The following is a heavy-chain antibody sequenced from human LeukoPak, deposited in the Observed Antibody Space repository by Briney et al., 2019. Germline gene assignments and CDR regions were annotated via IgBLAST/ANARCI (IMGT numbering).Heavy chain of an antibody. Sequence: SETLSLTCTVSGGSISSYYWSWIRQPPGKGLEWIGYIYYSGSTNYNPSLMSRVTISVDTSKNQFSLKLSSVTAADTAVYYCARASSWYSHWFDPWGQGTLVTVSS. CDR3: ARASSWYSHWFDP. CDR2: IYYSGST. CDR1: GGSISSYY. J-gene: IGHJ5*02. D-gene: IGHD6-13*01. V-gene: IGHV4-59*01.